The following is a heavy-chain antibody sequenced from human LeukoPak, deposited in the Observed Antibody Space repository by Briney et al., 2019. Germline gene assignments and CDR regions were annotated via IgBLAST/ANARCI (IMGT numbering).Heavy chain of an antibody. CDR3: AKKTIVGATVDAFDI. Sequence: PGGSLRLSCAASGFTFSSYWMTWVRQAPGKGLEWVANIKQDGSEKYYVDSVKGRFTISRDNSKNTLYLQMNSLRAEDTAVYYCAKKTIVGATVDAFDIWGQGTIVTVSS. D-gene: IGHD1-26*01. V-gene: IGHV3-7*01. CDR1: GFTFSSYW. CDR2: IKQDGSEK. J-gene: IGHJ3*02.